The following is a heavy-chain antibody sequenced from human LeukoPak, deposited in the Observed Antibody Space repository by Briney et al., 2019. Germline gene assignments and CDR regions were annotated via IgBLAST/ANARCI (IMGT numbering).Heavy chain of an antibody. CDR3: ARAPGTMIVVDY. CDR1: GFTFSSYA. D-gene: IGHD3-22*01. Sequence: GGSLRLSCAASGFTFSSYAMHWVRQAPGKGLKWVAVTSFDGSDNYYADSVKGRFTISRDNSNNTLYLQMNSLRPDDTAVYYCARAPGTMIVVDYWGQGTLVTVSS. CDR2: TSFDGSDN. V-gene: IGHV3-30*04. J-gene: IGHJ4*02.